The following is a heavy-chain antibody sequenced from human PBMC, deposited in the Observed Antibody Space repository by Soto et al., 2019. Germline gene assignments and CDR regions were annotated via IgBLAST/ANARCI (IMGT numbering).Heavy chain of an antibody. CDR3: ASNRYGYTFYDY. Sequence: QVQLQESGPGLVKPSQTLSLTCTVSGGSISSGDYYWSWIRQPPGKGLEWIGYIYYSGSTYYNPFLKSRVXXXVXXSKNQFSLKLSSVTAADTAVYYCASNRYGYTFYDYWGQGTLVTVSS. V-gene: IGHV4-30-4*01. D-gene: IGHD5-18*01. J-gene: IGHJ4*02. CDR2: IYYSGST. CDR1: GGSISSGDYY.